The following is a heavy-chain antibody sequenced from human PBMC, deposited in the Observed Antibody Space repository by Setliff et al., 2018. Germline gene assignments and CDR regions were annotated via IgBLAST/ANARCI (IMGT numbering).Heavy chain of an antibody. V-gene: IGHV3-23*01. CDR3: ARAIRNWNFSHYYYYMDV. CDR1: GFTFSSYA. J-gene: IGHJ6*03. D-gene: IGHD1-7*01. CDR2: MSASGTST. Sequence: GGSLRLSCATSGFTFSSYAMSWVRQAPGKGLEWVSAMSASGTSTYHADSVKGRFTISRDNSKNTLYLQMNSLRAEDTAVYYCARAIRNWNFSHYYYYMDVWGKGTTVTVSS.